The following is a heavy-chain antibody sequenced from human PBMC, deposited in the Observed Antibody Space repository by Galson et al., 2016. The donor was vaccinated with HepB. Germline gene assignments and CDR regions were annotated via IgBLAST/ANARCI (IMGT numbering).Heavy chain of an antibody. V-gene: IGHV3-64D*06. CDR2: INNEGHSK. Sequence: SLRLSCAASGFTFSKYPAHWVRQPPGKGLQYVSFINNEGHSKYYADSVKGRFNISRDNSKSTLFLHIAGLWAEDTGVYYCVTPSPIYFGDAGRYNFGMDVWSQGTAVTVSS. CDR3: VTPSPIYFGDAGRYNFGMDV. CDR1: GFTFSKYP. D-gene: IGHD2-21*01. J-gene: IGHJ6*02.